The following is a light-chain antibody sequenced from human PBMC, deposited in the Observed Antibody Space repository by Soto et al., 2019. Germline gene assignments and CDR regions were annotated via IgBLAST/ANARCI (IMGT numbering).Light chain of an antibody. CDR2: AAS. Sequence: DIQMTQSPSSLSASVGDRVTITCRASQSISNYFNWYQQKPGKAPKVLVYAASSLERVVPSRFSGSGSGTDFPLTISSLQPEDFATYYCQQSYNTPRFGGGTKVEIK. V-gene: IGKV1-39*01. J-gene: IGKJ4*02. CDR1: QSISNY. CDR3: QQSYNTPR.